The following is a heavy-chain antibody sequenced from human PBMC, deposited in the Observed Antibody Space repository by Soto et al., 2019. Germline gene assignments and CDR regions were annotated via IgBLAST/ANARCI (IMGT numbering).Heavy chain of an antibody. CDR1: GFTFSSYG. CDR3: AKDYYETSGYYYGMDV. J-gene: IGHJ6*02. Sequence: GGSLRLSCAASGFTFSSYGMHWVRQAPGKGLEWVAVISYDGSNKYYADSVKGRFTISRDNSKNTLYLQMNSLRAEDTAVYYCAKDYYETSGYYYGMDVWGQGTTVTVSS. CDR2: ISYDGSNK. V-gene: IGHV3-30*18. D-gene: IGHD3-22*01.